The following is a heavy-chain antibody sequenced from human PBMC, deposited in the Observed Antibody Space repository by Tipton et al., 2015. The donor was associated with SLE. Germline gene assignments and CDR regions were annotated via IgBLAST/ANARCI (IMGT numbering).Heavy chain of an antibody. V-gene: IGHV4-39*07. Sequence: TLSLTCTVSGGSISSSSYYWGWIRQPPGKGLEWIGSIYYSGRTYYNPSLKSRVTISVDTSKNQFSLKLSSVTAADTAVYYCARVSSSWLDYWGQGTLVTVSS. CDR1: GGSISSSSYY. CDR2: IYYSGRT. CDR3: ARVSSSWLDY. D-gene: IGHD6-13*01. J-gene: IGHJ4*02.